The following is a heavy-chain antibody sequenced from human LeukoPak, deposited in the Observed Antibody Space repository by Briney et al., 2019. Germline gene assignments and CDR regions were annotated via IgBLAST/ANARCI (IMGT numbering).Heavy chain of an antibody. CDR3: ARCSGSSTYHSDDY. CDR1: GFTFSNCW. V-gene: IGHV3-7*02. CDR2: IKEDGSEQ. D-gene: IGHD2-15*01. Sequence: GGSLRLSCAASGFTFSNCWMSWVRQAPGKRLEWVANIKEDGSEQYYVDSVKGRFTISRDNAKNSLSLQMNSLRAEDTAVYYCARCSGSSTYHSDDYWGQGTLVTVSS. J-gene: IGHJ4*02.